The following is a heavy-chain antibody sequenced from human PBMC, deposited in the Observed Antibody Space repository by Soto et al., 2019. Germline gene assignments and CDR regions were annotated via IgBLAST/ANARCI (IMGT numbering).Heavy chain of an antibody. V-gene: IGHV2-5*02. CDR2: IYWDDDK. CDR3: AHIVVAGLGYYFDY. Sequence: QITLKESGPPLVKPTQTLTLTCTFSGFSLSSTRMAVGWIRQPPGKALEWLALIYWDDDKRYSPFLKNRLTITKDTSKNQVVLTMSNMDPVDTARYYCAHIVVAGLGYYFDYWGQGTLVTVSS. D-gene: IGHD6-19*01. J-gene: IGHJ4*02. CDR1: GFSLSSTRMA.